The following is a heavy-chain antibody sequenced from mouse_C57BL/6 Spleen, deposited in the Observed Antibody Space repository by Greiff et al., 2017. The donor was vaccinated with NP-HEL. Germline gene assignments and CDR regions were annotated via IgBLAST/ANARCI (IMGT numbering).Heavy chain of an antibody. CDR3: ARRSNYVSFPYYFDY. J-gene: IGHJ2*01. V-gene: IGHV5-17*01. D-gene: IGHD2-5*01. CDR2: ISSGSSTI. Sequence: EVQLVESGGGLVKPGGSLKLSCAASGFTFSDYGMHWVRQAPEKGLEWVAYISSGSSTIYYADTVKGRFTISRDNAKNTLFLQMTSLRSEDTAMYYCARRSNYVSFPYYFDYWGQGTTLTVSS. CDR1: GFTFSDYG.